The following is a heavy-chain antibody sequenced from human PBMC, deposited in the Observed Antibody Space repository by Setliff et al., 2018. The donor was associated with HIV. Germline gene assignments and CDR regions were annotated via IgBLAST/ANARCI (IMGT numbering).Heavy chain of an antibody. CDR3: ATDLNIPFRPPDDY. CDR2: IDPDGTILSDGTKT. J-gene: IGHJ4*02. D-gene: IGHD6-6*01. V-gene: IGHV3-74*01. CDR1: GFTFRHHW. Sequence: GSLSLSCAASGFTFRHHWMHWVRQAPGKGLMWVASIDPDGTILSDGTKTSHADSVKGRFTISRDNAKNTLYLQMNSLRVEDTAVYYCATDLNIPFRPPDDYWGQGILVTVSS.